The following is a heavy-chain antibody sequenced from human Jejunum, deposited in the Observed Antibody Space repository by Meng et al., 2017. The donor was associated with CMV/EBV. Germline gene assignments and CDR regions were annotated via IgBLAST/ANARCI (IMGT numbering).Heavy chain of an antibody. CDR2: MHSRGNT. D-gene: IGHD3-16*02. V-gene: IGHV4-39*01. CDR1: GGSISSRSYY. CDR3: ARHQNGGTYPLDY. J-gene: IGHJ4*02. Sequence: EQLGPVLVKPSETLSLMCTVSGGSISSRSYYWGWIRPPPGKGLEWIGSMHSRGNTYYNPSLASRVTISVDSSKNQFSLKLSSVTAADTAVYYCARHQNGGTYPLDYWGQGTLVTVSS.